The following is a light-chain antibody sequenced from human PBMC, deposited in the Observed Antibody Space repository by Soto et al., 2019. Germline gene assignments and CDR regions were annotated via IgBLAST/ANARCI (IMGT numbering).Light chain of an antibody. CDR1: PNVGKY. CDR2: AAS. CDR3: QQIYVTPLT. J-gene: IGKJ4*01. Sequence: DVQMTQSPSSLSASIGDRVTITCRASPNVGKYLNWYQQKPGTAPNVLIHAASTLRSGVPLRFSGSGSGTEFTLTISSLQPEDSGTYYCQQIYVTPLTFGGGTRLEV. V-gene: IGKV1-39*01.